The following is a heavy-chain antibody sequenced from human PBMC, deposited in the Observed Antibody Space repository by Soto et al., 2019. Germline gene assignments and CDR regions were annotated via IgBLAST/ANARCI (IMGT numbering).Heavy chain of an antibody. CDR1: GYTLCNYG. V-gene: IGHV1-18*01. Sequence: ASVKVSCKAPGYTLCNYGISWVRQAPGQGLEWMGWSSTYNGNTKYAKKFQGRVTMTRDTSTSTAYMELSSLRSEDTAVYYCARDFKPVSESGDYWGQGTLVTVSS. D-gene: IGHD6-25*01. CDR2: SSTYNGNT. J-gene: IGHJ4*02. CDR3: ARDFKPVSESGDY.